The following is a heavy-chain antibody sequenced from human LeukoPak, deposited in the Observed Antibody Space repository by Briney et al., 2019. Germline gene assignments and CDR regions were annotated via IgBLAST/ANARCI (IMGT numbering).Heavy chain of an antibody. CDR3: ARVLRYFDWLRDRVYFDY. Sequence: ASVKVSCKTSGYTFTSYAMNWVRQAPGQGLEWMGWISAYNGNTNYAQKLQGRVTMTTDTSTSTAYMELRSLRSDDTAVYYCARVLRYFDWLRDRVYFDYWGQGTLVTVSS. CDR1: GYTFTSYA. D-gene: IGHD3-9*01. J-gene: IGHJ4*02. V-gene: IGHV1-18*01. CDR2: ISAYNGNT.